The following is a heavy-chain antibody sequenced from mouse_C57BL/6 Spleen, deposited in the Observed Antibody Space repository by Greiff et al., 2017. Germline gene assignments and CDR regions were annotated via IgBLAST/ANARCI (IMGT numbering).Heavy chain of an antibody. CDR1: GYTFTDYN. Sequence: EAQLQQSGPELVKPGASVKIPCKASGYTFTDYNMDWVKQSHGKSLEWIGDINPNNGGTIYNQKFKGKATLTVDKSSSTAYMELRSLTSEDTAVYYCARAADGYYLAYWGQGTLVTVSA. CDR3: ARAADGYYLAY. V-gene: IGHV1-18*01. J-gene: IGHJ3*01. D-gene: IGHD2-3*01. CDR2: INPNNGGT.